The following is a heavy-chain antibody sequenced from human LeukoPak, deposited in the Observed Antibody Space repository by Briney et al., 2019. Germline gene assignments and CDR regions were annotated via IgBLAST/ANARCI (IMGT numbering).Heavy chain of an antibody. CDR2: ISGNGGST. J-gene: IGHJ4*02. CDR3: ASQKENFYDSSGNN. Sequence: GGSLRLSCAASGFTFSSSAMSWVRQAPGKGLEWVSAISGNGGSTYYADSVKGRFTISRDNSTNTLYLQMNSLRAEDTAVYFCASQKENFYDSSGNNWGQGTLVTVSS. D-gene: IGHD3-22*01. V-gene: IGHV3-23*01. CDR1: GFTFSSSA.